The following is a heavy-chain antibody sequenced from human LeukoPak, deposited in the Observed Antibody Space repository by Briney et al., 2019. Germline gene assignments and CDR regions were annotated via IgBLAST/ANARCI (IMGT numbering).Heavy chain of an antibody. J-gene: IGHJ4*02. CDR1: GHTFSSYA. V-gene: IGHV3-23*01. D-gene: IGHD2-21*02. Sequence: PGGSLRLSCAASGHTFSSYAVSWVRQAPGKGLEWVSAISGGGDITYYADSVTGRFTISRDNSKDTLFLQMHSLRPGDTAVYYCVREDTPATANYWGQGTLVTISS. CDR2: ISGGGDIT. CDR3: VREDTPATANY.